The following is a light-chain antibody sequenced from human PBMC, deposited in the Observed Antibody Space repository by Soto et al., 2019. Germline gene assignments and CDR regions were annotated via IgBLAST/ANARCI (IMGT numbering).Light chain of an antibody. J-gene: IGKJ1*01. Sequence: EIVLTQSPATLSLSPGERATLSFGSSQSVSSSYLAWYQQKPGQAPRLLIFAASTRATSVPARFTGSRSGTEFTLTINSLQSEDFAIYYCQQYNNWPRTFGQGTKVDIK. CDR2: AAS. CDR1: QSVSSSY. CDR3: QQYNNWPRT. V-gene: IGKV3-15*01.